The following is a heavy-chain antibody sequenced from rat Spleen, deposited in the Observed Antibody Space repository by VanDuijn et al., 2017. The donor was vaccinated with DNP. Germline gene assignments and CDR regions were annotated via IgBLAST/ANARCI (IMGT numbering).Heavy chain of an antibody. J-gene: IGHJ2*01. D-gene: IGHD5-1*01. CDR1: GFTFSNYD. CDR2: ISPSGGST. V-gene: IGHV5-25*01. CDR3: ASELGRRDYFDY. Sequence: EVQLVESGGGLVQPGRSMKLSCAVSGFTFSNYDMAWVRQAPTKGLEWVASISPSGGSTYYRDSVKGRFTVSRDNAKSSLYLQMDSLRSEDTATYYCASELGRRDYFDYWGQGVMVTVSS.